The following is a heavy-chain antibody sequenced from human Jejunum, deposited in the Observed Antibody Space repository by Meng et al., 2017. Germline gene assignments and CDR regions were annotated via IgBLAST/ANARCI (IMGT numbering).Heavy chain of an antibody. CDR1: GGSLRTGAYY. CDR3: ARLGITETIGGFDP. Sequence: QGHRQGSGPGRVTPSQTLSLTVTASGGSLRTGAYYWSWIRQPPGKGLEWIGYIYYTGSTFYNPSLKSRVSISLETSKNQFSLKVTSVTAADTAFYYCARLGITETIGGFDPWGQGILVTVSS. V-gene: IGHV4-31*03. CDR2: IYYTGST. D-gene: IGHD1-7*01. J-gene: IGHJ5*02.